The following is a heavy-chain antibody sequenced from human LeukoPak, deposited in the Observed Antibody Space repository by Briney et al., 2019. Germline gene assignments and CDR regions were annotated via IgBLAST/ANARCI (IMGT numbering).Heavy chain of an antibody. CDR1: GGTFSSYA. D-gene: IGHD2-2*02. J-gene: IGHJ3*02. V-gene: IGHV1-69*13. CDR3: ARDCSSTSCYISDAFDI. Sequence: SVKVSCKASGGTFSSYAISWVRQAPGQGLEWMGGIIPIFGTANYAQKFQGRVTITADESTSTAYMELSSLRSEDTAVYYCARDCSSTSCYISDAFDIWGQGTMVTVSS. CDR2: IIPIFGTA.